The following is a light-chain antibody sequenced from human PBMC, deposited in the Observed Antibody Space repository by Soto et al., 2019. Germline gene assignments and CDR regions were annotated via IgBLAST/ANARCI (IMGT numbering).Light chain of an antibody. V-gene: IGKV3-11*01. CDR3: QQRSSWHT. CDR1: QSVSSY. J-gene: IGKJ1*01. CDR2: GAS. Sequence: EIVLTQSPATLSLSPGERATLSCRASQSVSSYLAWYQQKPGQAPRLLIHGASTRAPGFPARSSGSGSGTDFTLTISSLEPEDSAIYYCQQRSSWHTFGQGTKVDIK.